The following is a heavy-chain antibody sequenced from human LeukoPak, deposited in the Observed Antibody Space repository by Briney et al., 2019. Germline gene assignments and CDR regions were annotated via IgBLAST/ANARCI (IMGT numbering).Heavy chain of an antibody. V-gene: IGHV4-31*03. J-gene: IGHJ3*02. CDR1: GGSISSGGYY. Sequence: PSETLSLTCTVSGGSISSGGYYWSWIRQHPGKGLEWIGYIYYSGSTYYNPSLKSRVTISVDTSKNQFSLKLSSVTAADTAVYYCARENYDILTGYYNQDDAFDIWGQGTMVTVSS. CDR3: ARENYDILTGYYNQDDAFDI. D-gene: IGHD3-9*01. CDR2: IYYSGST.